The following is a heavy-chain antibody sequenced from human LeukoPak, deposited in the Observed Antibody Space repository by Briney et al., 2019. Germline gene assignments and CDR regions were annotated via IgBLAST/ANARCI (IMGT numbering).Heavy chain of an antibody. Sequence: SQTLSLTCTVSGGSISSGAYYWSWIRQHPGKGLEWIGYIYYSGSTYYNPSLKSRVTISVDTSKNQFSLKLSSVTAADTAVYYCARDKGSGGTDYWGQGTLVTVPS. CDR3: ARDKGSGGTDY. D-gene: IGHD4-23*01. J-gene: IGHJ4*02. CDR2: IYYSGST. CDR1: GGSISSGAYY. V-gene: IGHV4-31*03.